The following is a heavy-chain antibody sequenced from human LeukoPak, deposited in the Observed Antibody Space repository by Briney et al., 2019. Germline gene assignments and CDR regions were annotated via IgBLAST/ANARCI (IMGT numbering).Heavy chain of an antibody. V-gene: IGHV4-61*01. Sequence: SETLSLTCTVSGGSVSGGSYYWSWIRQPPGKGLEWIGYIYYSGSTNYNPSLKSRVTISVDTSKNQFSLKLSSVTAADTAVFYCARVASGYDVFDIWGQGTMVTVSS. CDR2: IYYSGST. J-gene: IGHJ3*02. CDR1: GGSVSGGSYY. D-gene: IGHD3-3*01. CDR3: ARVASGYDVFDI.